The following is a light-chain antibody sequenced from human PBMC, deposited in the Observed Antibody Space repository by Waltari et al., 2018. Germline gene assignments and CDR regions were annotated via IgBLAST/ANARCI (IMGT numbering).Light chain of an antibody. CDR2: LAS. J-gene: IGKJ3*01. V-gene: IGKV2-28*01. CDR1: QSLLFSNGYNY. Sequence: DIVMTQSPLSLPVTPGEPATISCRSSQSLLFSNGYNYLDWYVQKPGQYPHLLFYLASNRASGVPDRFSGSGSGTDFTLKISRVEAEDVGIYYCMQGIQTPRAFGPGTKVDIK. CDR3: MQGIQTPRA.